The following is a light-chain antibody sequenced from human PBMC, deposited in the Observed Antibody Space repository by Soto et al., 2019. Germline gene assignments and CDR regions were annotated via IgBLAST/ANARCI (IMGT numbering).Light chain of an antibody. Sequence: IHLTQSPSSFSGSVSDRVTISCRASQSISRYLNWYQQKPGLVPKLLIYATSTLQSGVPSRFSGSGSGTDYTLTISSLQLEDFATYYCQQSYTIPLTVGQGTKVDIK. CDR3: QQSYTIPLT. J-gene: IGKJ1*01. V-gene: IGKV1-39*01. CDR2: ATS. CDR1: QSISRY.